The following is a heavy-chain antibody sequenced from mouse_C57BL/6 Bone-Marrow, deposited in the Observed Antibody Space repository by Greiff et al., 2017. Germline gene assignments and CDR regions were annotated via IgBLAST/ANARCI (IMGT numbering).Heavy chain of an antibody. J-gene: IGHJ3*01. V-gene: IGHV1-55*01. D-gene: IGHD2-4*01. CDR3: ERDGYDYDDCYAMAY. Sequence: QVQLQQPGAELVKPGASVTMSCKASGYTFTSYWITWVKQTPVQGLAWIGAIYPGTGSTTYNEKFKSQAILTVDTSSSTAYMQLSSLTSEDSAVXDCERDGYDYDDCYAMAYGGQGTLVTVSA. CDR2: IYPGTGST. CDR1: GYTFTSYW.